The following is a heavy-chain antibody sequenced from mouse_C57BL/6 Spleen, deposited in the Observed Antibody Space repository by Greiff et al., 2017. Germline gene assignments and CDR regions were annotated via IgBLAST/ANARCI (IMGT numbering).Heavy chain of an antibody. CDR1: GYTFTDYE. V-gene: IGHV1-15*01. J-gene: IGHJ1*03. CDR3: TVFWDWYFDV. Sequence: VQLQQSGAELVRPGASVTLSCKASGYTFTDYEMHWVKQTPVRGLEWIGAIDPETGGTAYNEKFKGKAILTADNSSSTAYMALRSLTSEDSAVYYCTVFWDWYFDVWGKGTTVTVSS. CDR2: IDPETGGT. D-gene: IGHD4-1*01.